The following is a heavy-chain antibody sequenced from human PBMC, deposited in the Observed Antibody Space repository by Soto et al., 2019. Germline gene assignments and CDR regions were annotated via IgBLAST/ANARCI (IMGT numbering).Heavy chain of an antibody. J-gene: IGHJ4*02. CDR3: AKDLIDYSNSYFDY. CDR1: GFTFSSYG. Sequence: GGSLRLSCAASGFTFSSYGMHWVRQAPGKGLEWVAVIWYDGSNKYYADSVKGRFTISRDNSKNTLYLQMNSLRAEDTAVYYCAKDLIDYSNSYFDYWGQGTLVTVSS. D-gene: IGHD4-4*01. V-gene: IGHV3-33*06. CDR2: IWYDGSNK.